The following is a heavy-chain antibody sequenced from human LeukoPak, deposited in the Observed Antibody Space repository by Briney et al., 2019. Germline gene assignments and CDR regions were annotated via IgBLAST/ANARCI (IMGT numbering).Heavy chain of an antibody. CDR2: ISYDGSNK. V-gene: IGHV3-30-3*01. J-gene: IGHJ4*02. D-gene: IGHD6-19*01. CDR3: ARDSSSGWYYFDY. CDR1: GFTFSSYA. Sequence: AGGSLRLSCAASGFTFSSYAMHRVRQAPGKGLEWVAVISYDGSNKYYADSVKGRFTISRDNSKNTLYLQMNSLRAEDTAVYYCARDSSSGWYYFDYWGQGTLVTVSS.